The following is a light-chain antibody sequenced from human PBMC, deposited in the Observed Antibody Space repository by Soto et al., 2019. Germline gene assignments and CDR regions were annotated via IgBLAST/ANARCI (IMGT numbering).Light chain of an antibody. CDR1: SSDVGGYNY. CDR3: SSYTSNSTWV. V-gene: IGLV2-14*01. CDR2: DVS. Sequence: HSALTQPASVSGSPGQSITISCTGTSSDVGGYNYVSWYQQHPGKAPKFMIYDVSNRPSGVSNRFSGSKSGNTASLTISGLQAEDEADYYCSSYTSNSTWVFGGGTKLTVL. J-gene: IGLJ3*02.